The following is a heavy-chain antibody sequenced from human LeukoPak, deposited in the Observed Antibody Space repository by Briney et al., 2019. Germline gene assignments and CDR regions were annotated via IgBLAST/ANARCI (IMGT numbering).Heavy chain of an antibody. V-gene: IGHV3-23*01. CDR2: ISGSGGST. D-gene: IGHD2-8*01. Sequence: GGSLRPSCAASGFAFSTYAMSWVRQAPGKGLEWVSAISGSGGSTYYADSVKGRFTISRDNSKNTLYLQMNSLRAEDTAVYFCAKGCCPIDYWGQGTLVTVSS. CDR1: GFAFSTYA. J-gene: IGHJ4*02. CDR3: AKGCCPIDY.